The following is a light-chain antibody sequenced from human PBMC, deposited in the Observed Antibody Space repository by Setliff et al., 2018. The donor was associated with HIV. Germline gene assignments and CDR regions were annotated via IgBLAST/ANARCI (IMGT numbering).Light chain of an antibody. CDR2: EVS. CDR3: SSYTNHGVLFV. V-gene: IGLV2-14*01. CDR1: STDVGGYNY. J-gene: IGLJ1*01. Sequence: QSVLTQPASVSGSPGQSITISCTGSSTDVGGYNYVSWYQQHPGKVPKLMIYEVSNRPSGVSNRFSGSKSGNTASLTISGLENEDEADYYCSSYTNHGVLFVFGTGTKVTVL.